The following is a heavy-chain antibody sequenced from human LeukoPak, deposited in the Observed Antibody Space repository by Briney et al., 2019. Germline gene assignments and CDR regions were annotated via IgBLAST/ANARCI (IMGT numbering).Heavy chain of an antibody. Sequence: PGGSLRLSCAAFGFTFSSYGMGWVRQAPGKGLEWVSAISGSGGTIYYADSVKGRFTISRDNSTNTLYLQMNSMRAADTAVSYCAKVNHPSGHTHFDYWGQGTLVTVSS. V-gene: IGHV3-23*01. CDR2: ISGSGGTI. J-gene: IGHJ4*02. D-gene: IGHD2-15*01. CDR3: AKVNHPSGHTHFDY. CDR1: GFTFSSYG.